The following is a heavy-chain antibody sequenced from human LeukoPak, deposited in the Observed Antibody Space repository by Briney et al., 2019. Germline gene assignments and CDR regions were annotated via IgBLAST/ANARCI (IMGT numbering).Heavy chain of an antibody. CDR3: ARVRLGDSSTYYYPYFDY. CDR2: INHSGST. CDR1: GGSFSGYY. J-gene: IGHJ4*02. D-gene: IGHD3-22*01. Sequence: SETLSLTCAVYGGSFSGYYWSWIRQPPGKGLEWIGEINHSGSTNYNPSLKSRVTISVDTSKNQFSLKLSSVTAADTAVYYCARVRLGDSSTYYYPYFDYWGQGTLVTVSS. V-gene: IGHV4-34*01.